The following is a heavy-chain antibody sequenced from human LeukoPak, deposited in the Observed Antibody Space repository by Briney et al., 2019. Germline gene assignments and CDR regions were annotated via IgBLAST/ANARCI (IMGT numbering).Heavy chain of an antibody. V-gene: IGHV3-7*01. CDR3: ARDQTPFY. CDR1: GFTFSSYA. D-gene: IGHD2-15*01. CDR2: IKQDGSEK. Sequence: GGSLRLSCAASGFTFSSYAMHWVRQAPGKGLEWVANIKQDGSEKYYVDSVKGRFTISRDNAKSSMWLQMNSLRDEDTAVYYCARDQTPFYWGQGSLVTVSS. J-gene: IGHJ4*02.